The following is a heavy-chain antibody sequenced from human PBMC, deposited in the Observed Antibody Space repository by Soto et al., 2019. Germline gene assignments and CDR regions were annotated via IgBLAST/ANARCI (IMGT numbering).Heavy chain of an antibody. CDR3: ARQRITIFGVVIEDV. V-gene: IGHV3-21*01. CDR1: GFTFSSYS. CDR2: ISSSSSYI. Sequence: GGSLRLSCAASGFTFSSYSMNWVRQAPGKGLEWVSSISSSSSYIYYADSVKGRFTISRDNAKNSLYLQMNSLRAEDTAVYYCARQRITIFGVVIEDVWGQGTTVTVSS. J-gene: IGHJ6*02. D-gene: IGHD3-3*01.